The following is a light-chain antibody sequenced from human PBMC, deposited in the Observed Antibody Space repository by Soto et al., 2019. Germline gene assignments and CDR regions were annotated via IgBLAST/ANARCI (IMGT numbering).Light chain of an antibody. Sequence: QSVLTQPASVSGSPGQSIAISCTGTSSEVGGYNSVSWYQQHPGKAPKLMIYNVSNRPSGVSDRFSGSKSGNTASLTISGLQAEDEADYYCSSYTSNNTYVFGTGTKVTVL. CDR3: SSYTSNNTYV. CDR1: SSEVGGYNS. CDR2: NVS. J-gene: IGLJ1*01. V-gene: IGLV2-14*03.